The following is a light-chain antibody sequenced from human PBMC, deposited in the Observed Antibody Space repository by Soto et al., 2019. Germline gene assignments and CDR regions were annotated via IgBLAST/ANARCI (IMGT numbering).Light chain of an antibody. CDR3: AAWDASLHGGV. V-gene: IGLV1-44*01. J-gene: IGLJ3*02. CDR2: SNH. CDR1: SSNIGSNT. Sequence: QSVLTQPPSTSGTPGQRVTISCSGSSSNIGSNTVNWYQQLPGTAPKLLLYSNHQRPSGVPERFSGSKSGTSASLAISGLQYEDEADYFCAAWDASLHGGVFGGGTKLTVL.